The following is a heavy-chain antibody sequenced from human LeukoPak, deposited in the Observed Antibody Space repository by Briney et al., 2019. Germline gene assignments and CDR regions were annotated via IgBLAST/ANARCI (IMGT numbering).Heavy chain of an antibody. V-gene: IGHV4-59*08. Sequence: SETLSLTCTVSGGSISNFYWSWIRQPPGAGLEWIGYIYYSGTTKYNPSLKSRITMSVDTSKNQFSLKLRSVTAADTAVYYCARGRYSYGYSFDYWGQGTLVTVSS. CDR1: GGSISNFY. J-gene: IGHJ4*02. D-gene: IGHD5-18*01. CDR3: ARGRYSYGYSFDY. CDR2: IYYSGTT.